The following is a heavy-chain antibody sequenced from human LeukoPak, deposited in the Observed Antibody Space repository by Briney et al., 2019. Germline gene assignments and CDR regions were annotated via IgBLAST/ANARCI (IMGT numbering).Heavy chain of an antibody. Sequence: TGGSLRLSCAASGFTFSSYSMNWVRQAPGKGLEWVSYISGSSTYIYYADSVKGRFTISRDNAENSLYLQMNSLRAEDTAVYYCASDKDSSGYYYIDYWGQGTLVTVSS. CDR3: ASDKDSSGYYYIDY. V-gene: IGHV3-21*01. CDR1: GFTFSSYS. J-gene: IGHJ4*02. CDR2: ISGSSTYI. D-gene: IGHD3-22*01.